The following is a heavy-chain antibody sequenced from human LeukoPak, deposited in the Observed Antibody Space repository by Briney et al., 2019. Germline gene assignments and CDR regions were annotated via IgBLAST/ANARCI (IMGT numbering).Heavy chain of an antibody. CDR3: ARDSYGSGSYSY. V-gene: IGHV4-59*01. CDR2: IYYSGST. D-gene: IGHD3-10*01. Sequence: SETLFLTCTVSGGSLSSFYWSWILQPPGEGLLWIGYIYYSGSTNYNPSLKSRVTISVDTSKNQFSLKLSSVTAADTAVYYCARDSYGSGSYSYWGQGTLVTLSS. CDR1: GGSLSSFY. J-gene: IGHJ4*02.